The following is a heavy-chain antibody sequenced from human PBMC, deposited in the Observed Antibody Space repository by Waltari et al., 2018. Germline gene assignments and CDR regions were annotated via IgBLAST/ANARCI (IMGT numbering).Heavy chain of an antibody. Sequence: QVQLQESGPGLVKPSQTLSLTCTVSGVSISSGDYFWTWIRQPPGKGLEWIASIYYSDNTYYNPSLKSRLTISIDTSKNQFSLRLRSVAAADTAVYYCARERNNYGDSDSWGPGTLVTVSS. CDR2: IYYSDNT. D-gene: IGHD4-17*01. V-gene: IGHV4-30-4*08. J-gene: IGHJ5*01. CDR1: GVSISSGDYF. CDR3: ARERNNYGDSDS.